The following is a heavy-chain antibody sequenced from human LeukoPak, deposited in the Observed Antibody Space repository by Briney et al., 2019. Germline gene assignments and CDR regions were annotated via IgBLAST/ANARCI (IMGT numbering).Heavy chain of an antibody. V-gene: IGHV4-59*01. CDR3: ARGGYSSGQVDY. J-gene: IGHJ4*02. CDR2: IYYSGST. D-gene: IGHD6-19*01. CDR1: GGSISSYY. Sequence: SETLSLTCTVSGGSISSYYWSWIRQPPGKGLEWIGYIYYSGSTNYNPSLKSRVTISVDTSKNQFSLKLSSVTAADTAVYYCARGGYSSGQVDYWGQGTLVAVSS.